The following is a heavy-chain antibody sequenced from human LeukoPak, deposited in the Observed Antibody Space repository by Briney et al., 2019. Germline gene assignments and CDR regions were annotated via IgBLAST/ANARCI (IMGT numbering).Heavy chain of an antibody. CDR2: IKQDGSEK. D-gene: IGHD6-13*01. V-gene: IGHV3-7*01. J-gene: IGHJ5*02. Sequence: PGGSLRLSCAASGFTFSSYWMSWVRQAPGKGLEWVANIKQDGSEKYYVDSVKGRFTISRDNAKNSLYLQMNSLRAEDTAVYYCASAAYSSSYPNWFDPWGQGTLVTVSS. CDR3: ASAAYSSSYPNWFDP. CDR1: GFTFSSYW.